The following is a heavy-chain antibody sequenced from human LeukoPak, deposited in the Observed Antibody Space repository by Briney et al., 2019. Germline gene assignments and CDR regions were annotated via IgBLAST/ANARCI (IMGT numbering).Heavy chain of an antibody. V-gene: IGHV1-2*02. CDR3: ARVSGATDAFDI. D-gene: IGHD1-26*01. J-gene: IGHJ3*02. CDR2: INPNSGGT. Sequence: AASVKVSCKASGYTFTGYYMHWVRQAPGQGLEWMGWINPNSGGTNYAQKFQGRVTMTRDTSISTAHMELSRLRSDDTAVYYCARVSGATDAFDIWGQGTMVTVSS. CDR1: GYTFTGYY.